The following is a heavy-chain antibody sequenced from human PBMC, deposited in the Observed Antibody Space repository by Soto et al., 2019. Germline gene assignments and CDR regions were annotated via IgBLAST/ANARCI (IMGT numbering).Heavy chain of an antibody. CDR1: GGTFSSYT. CDR2: IIPILGIA. J-gene: IGHJ4*02. CDR3: AKRPRGSYPFDY. D-gene: IGHD3-16*02. Sequence: ASVKVSCKASGGTFSSYTISWVRQAPGQGLEWMGRIIPILGIANYAQKFQGRVTITADKSKNTLYLQMNSLRAEDTAVYYCAKRPRGSYPFDYWGQGTLVTVSS. V-gene: IGHV1-69*02.